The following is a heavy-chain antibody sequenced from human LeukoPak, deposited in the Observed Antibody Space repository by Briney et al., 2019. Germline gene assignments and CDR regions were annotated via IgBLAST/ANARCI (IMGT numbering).Heavy chain of an antibody. Sequence: PSETLSLTCTVSGGSISNRNYHWGWIRQPPGKGLEWIGSICSSGSAYYNPSLKSRVTISVDTSKNQFSLRLRSVTAADTAVYYCARVTGYMVEDYFDSWGQGTLVTVSS. D-gene: IGHD6-13*01. CDR3: ARVTGYMVEDYFDS. V-gene: IGHV4-39*07. CDR1: GGSISNRNYH. CDR2: ICSSGSA. J-gene: IGHJ4*02.